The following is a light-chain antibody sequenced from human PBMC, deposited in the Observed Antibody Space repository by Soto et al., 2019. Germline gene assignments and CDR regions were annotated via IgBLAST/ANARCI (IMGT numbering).Light chain of an antibody. J-gene: IGKJ4*01. Sequence: DMEMTQSPSSLSASVGDRVTITCRASQSISNYLNWYQHKPGKVPKLLIYAASSLQSGVQTRFSGSGSGTDFTLTINSLLPEYFVTYYCQQSYGTPLTFGGGTKIEIK. CDR2: AAS. V-gene: IGKV1-39*01. CDR3: QQSYGTPLT. CDR1: QSISNY.